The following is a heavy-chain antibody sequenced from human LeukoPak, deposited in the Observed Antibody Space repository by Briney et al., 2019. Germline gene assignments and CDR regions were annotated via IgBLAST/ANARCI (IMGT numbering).Heavy chain of an antibody. D-gene: IGHD5-24*01. CDR3: AREMATASARDAFDI. V-gene: IGHV4-30-2*01. CDR2: IYHSGST. Sequence: PSETLSLTCTVSGGSISSGGYYWNWIRQPPGKGLEWIGYIYHSGSTYYNPSLKSRVTISVDRSKNQFSLKLRSVTAADTAVYYCAREMATASARDAFDIWGQGTMVTVSS. CDR1: GGSISSGGYY. J-gene: IGHJ3*02.